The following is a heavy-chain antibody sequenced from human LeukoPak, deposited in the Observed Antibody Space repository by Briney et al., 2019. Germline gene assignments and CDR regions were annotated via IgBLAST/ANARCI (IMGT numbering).Heavy chain of an antibody. V-gene: IGHV4-4*02. J-gene: IGHJ4*02. CDR2: IYHSGST. D-gene: IGHD6-13*01. Sequence: SETLSLTCAVSGDSISSSNWWSWVRQSPGKGLERIGEIYHSGSTNCNPSLKSRVSISVDKSNNLFSLKLNSVTAADTAVYYCARVDSTSGANFDYWGQGTLVTVSS. CDR1: GDSISSSNW. CDR3: ARVDSTSGANFDY.